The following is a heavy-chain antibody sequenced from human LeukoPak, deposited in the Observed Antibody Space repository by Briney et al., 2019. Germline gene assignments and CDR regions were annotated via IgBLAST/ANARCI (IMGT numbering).Heavy chain of an antibody. V-gene: IGHV3-33*01. CDR1: GFTFNSYG. CDR3: ARGVRSGSPPGHY. CDR2: IWHDGSNI. D-gene: IGHD1-26*01. J-gene: IGHJ4*02. Sequence: GSSLRLSCEASGFTFNSYGMHWVRQAPGKGLEWAAFIWHDGSNIYYVDSVKGRFTISRDNSKNTLYLQMNSLRPEDTAVYYCARGVRSGSPPGHYWGQGTLVTVSS.